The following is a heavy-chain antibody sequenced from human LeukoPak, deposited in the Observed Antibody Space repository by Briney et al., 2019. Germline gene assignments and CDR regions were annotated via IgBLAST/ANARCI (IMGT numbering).Heavy chain of an antibody. J-gene: IGHJ3*02. CDR1: GGTFSSYA. Sequence: SVKVSCKASGGTFSSYAISWVRQAPGQGLEWMGGIIPIFGTANYAQKFQGRVTITTDESTSTAYMELSSLRSEDTAVYYCARGDRIAAAGAAFDIWGQGTMVTVSS. D-gene: IGHD6-13*01. CDR2: IIPIFGTA. CDR3: ARGDRIAAAGAAFDI. V-gene: IGHV1-69*05.